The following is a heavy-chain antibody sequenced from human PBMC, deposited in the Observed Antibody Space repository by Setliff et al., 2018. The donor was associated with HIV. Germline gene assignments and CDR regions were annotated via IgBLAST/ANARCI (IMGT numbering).Heavy chain of an antibody. D-gene: IGHD5-18*01. CDR1: GFTFSSYG. CDR3: AKGSLPSGYSYGFFDY. Sequence: LRLSCAASGFTFSSYGMHWVRQAPGKGLEWVAVIWYDGSSKYYADSVKGRFTISRDNSKNTLYLQMNSLRAEDTAVYYCAKGSLPSGYSYGFFDYWGQGTLVTVSS. V-gene: IGHV3-33*06. J-gene: IGHJ4*02. CDR2: IWYDGSSK.